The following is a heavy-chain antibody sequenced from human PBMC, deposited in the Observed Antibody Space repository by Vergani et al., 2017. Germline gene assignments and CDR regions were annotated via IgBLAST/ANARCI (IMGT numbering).Heavy chain of an antibody. Sequence: EVQLVQSGAEVKKPGESLKISCKASGYSFTSSWIGWVRQMPGKGLEWRGIIYPGDSATRYRPSFQGQVTISADRSISTAYLQWSSLKASDPAMYYCARHDESVDEYSRSSTLCGFDYWGQGTLVTVSS. CDR2: IYPGDSAT. CDR3: ARHDESVDEYSRSSTLCGFDY. D-gene: IGHD6-6*01. V-gene: IGHV5-51*01. CDR1: GYSFTSSW. J-gene: IGHJ4*02.